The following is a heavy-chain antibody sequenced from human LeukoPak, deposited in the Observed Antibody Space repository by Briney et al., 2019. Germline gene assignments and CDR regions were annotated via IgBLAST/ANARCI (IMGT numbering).Heavy chain of an antibody. Sequence: SETLSLTCTVSGGSISSSSYYWGWIRQPPGKGLEWIGYIFYSGSTYYNPSLKSRVTISVDTSKNQFSLKLSSVTAADTAVYYCAELGITMIGGVWGKGTTVTISS. J-gene: IGHJ6*04. V-gene: IGHV4-39*01. D-gene: IGHD3-10*02. CDR1: GGSISSSSYY. CDR3: AELGITMIGGV. CDR2: IFYSGST.